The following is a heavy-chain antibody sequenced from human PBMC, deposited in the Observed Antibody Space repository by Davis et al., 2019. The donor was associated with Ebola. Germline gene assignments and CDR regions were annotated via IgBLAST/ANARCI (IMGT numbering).Heavy chain of an antibody. CDR3: AKGGGSYGWHFDL. J-gene: IGHJ2*01. D-gene: IGHD1-26*01. CDR2: TSFDGSGI. CDR1: GFTSGDNG. Sequence: GGSLRPSCPPAGFTSGDNGMHWVRQAPGKGPEWVSVTSFDGSGIYYAESVKGRFTISRDNSKNTLYLQMNSLRPEDTAVYYCAKGGGSYGWHFDLWGRGTLVTVFS. V-gene: IGHV3-30*18.